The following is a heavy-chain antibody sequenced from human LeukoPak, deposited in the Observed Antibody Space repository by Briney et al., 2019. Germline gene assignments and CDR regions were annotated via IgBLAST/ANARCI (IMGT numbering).Heavy chain of an antibody. Sequence: GGSLRLSCAASGFTFTDFYMSWIRQAPGKGLEWLSYISRSSTDTNYADSVKGRFTISRDNAKNSLFLQLNRLRAEDTAVYYCARKTYYYDSGSYSKSYYFDYWGQGTLVTVSS. V-gene: IGHV3-11*06. J-gene: IGHJ4*02. CDR1: GFTFTDFY. CDR2: ISRSSTDT. D-gene: IGHD3-10*01. CDR3: ARKTYYYDSGSYSKSYYFDY.